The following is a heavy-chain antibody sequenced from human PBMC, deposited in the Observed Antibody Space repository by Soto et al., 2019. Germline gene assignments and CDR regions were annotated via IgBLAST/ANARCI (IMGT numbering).Heavy chain of an antibody. Sequence: QVQLQESGPGLVKPSQTLSLTCTVSGGSINSGGYCWSWIRQHPGKGLDWIGCISYGGSTSYNPSQKSRVTISVDTSNNQFSLNLTSVTAADTAVYYCSRGILVWGQGALITVSS. CDR3: SRGILV. V-gene: IGHV4-31*03. D-gene: IGHD5-18*01. CDR1: GGSINSGGYC. J-gene: IGHJ4*02. CDR2: ISYGGST.